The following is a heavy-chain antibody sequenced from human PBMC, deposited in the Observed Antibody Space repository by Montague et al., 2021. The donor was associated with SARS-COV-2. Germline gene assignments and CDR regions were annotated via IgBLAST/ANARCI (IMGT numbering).Heavy chain of an antibody. CDR1: GGSISSYY. CDR3: ARDHSSSWYMRFDP. CDR2: IYYSGST. D-gene: IGHD6-13*01. J-gene: IGHJ5*02. V-gene: IGHV4-59*01. Sequence: SETLSLTCTVSGGSISSYYWSWIRQSPGKGLEWIGYIYYSGSTNYNPSLKSRVTISVDTSKNQFSLKLSSVTAADTAVYYCARDHSSSWYMRFDPWGQGTLVTVSS.